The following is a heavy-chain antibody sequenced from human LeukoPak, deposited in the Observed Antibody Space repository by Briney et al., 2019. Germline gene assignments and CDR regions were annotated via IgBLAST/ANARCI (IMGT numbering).Heavy chain of an antibody. CDR1: GYTFTGYY. V-gene: IGHV1-2*02. Sequence: ASVKVSCKASGYTFTGYYMHWVRQAPGQGLEWMGWINPNSGGTNYAQKFQGRVTMTRDTSISTAYMELSGLRSDDTAVYYCAREVIKVGIYYYGMDVWGQGNTVTVSS. D-gene: IGHD2-21*01. CDR2: INPNSGGT. CDR3: AREVIKVGIYYYGMDV. J-gene: IGHJ6*02.